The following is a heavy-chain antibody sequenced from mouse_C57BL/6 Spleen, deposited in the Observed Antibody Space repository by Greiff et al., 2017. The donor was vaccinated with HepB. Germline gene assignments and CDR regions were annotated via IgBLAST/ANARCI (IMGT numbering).Heavy chain of an antibody. Sequence: EVQRVESGGGLVQPGGTMKLSCAASGFTFSDAWMDWVRQSPEKGLEWVAEIRNKANNHATYYAESVKGRFTISRDDSKSRFYLQMNSLRAEDTGIYYCTALLFAYWGQGTLVTVSA. CDR1: GFTFSDAW. V-gene: IGHV6-6*01. J-gene: IGHJ3*01. CDR2: IRNKANNHAT. CDR3: TALLFAY. D-gene: IGHD2-1*01.